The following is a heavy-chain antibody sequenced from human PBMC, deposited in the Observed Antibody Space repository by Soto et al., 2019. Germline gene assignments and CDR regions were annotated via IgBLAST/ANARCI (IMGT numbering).Heavy chain of an antibody. D-gene: IGHD3-22*01. Sequence: GASVKVSCKASGGTFSSYAISWVLQAPGQGLEWMGGIISIFGTANYAQKFQGRVTITADKSTSTAYMELSSLRSEDTAVYYCARDSYYYDSSRSYSHIWGQGTMVTVSS. V-gene: IGHV1-69*06. CDR1: GGTFSSYA. J-gene: IGHJ3*02. CDR3: ARDSYYYDSSRSYSHI. CDR2: IISIFGTA.